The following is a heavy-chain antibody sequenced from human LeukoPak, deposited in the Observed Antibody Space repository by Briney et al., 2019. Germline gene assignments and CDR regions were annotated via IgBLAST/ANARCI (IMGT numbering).Heavy chain of an antibody. CDR1: GYTFTSYG. J-gene: IGHJ4*02. D-gene: IGHD2-15*01. CDR2: ISAYNGNT. Sequence: ASVKVSCKASGYTFTSYGISWVRQAPGQGLEWMGWISAYNGNTNYAQKLQGRVTMTTDTSTSTAYMELRSLRSDDTAVYYCARTYCSGGSCYSDFDYWGQGTLVTVSS. CDR3: ARTYCSGGSCYSDFDY. V-gene: IGHV1-18*01.